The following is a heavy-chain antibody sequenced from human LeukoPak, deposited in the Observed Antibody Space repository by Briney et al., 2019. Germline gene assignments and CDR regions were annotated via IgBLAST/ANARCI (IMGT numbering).Heavy chain of an antibody. CDR1: GFTFNGYW. V-gene: IGHV3-7*05. CDR3: AALVAPY. Sequence: GGSLRLSCTTSGFTFNGYWMNWVRQAPGKGLEWVANIKEDGSEKNYVDSVKGRFTISRDNAQSSLYLQMNSLRADDTAVYYCAALVAPYWGQGTLVTVSS. CDR2: IKEDGSEK. J-gene: IGHJ4*02. D-gene: IGHD2-15*01.